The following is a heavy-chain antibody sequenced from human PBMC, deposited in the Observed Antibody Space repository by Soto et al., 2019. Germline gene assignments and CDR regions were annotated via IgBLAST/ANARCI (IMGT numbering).Heavy chain of an antibody. CDR1: NYSISSDHY. CDR3: ARVVHDSSGSYFDF. Sequence: SETLSLTCVVSNYSISSDHYWGWIRQPPGKGLEWIGTVYHSGSSYNNPSLRGRLTISVDTSKNQFSLQLNSVTSADTAVYHCARVVHDSSGSYFDFWGRGTLVTVSS. CDR2: VYHSGSS. V-gene: IGHV4-38-2*01. J-gene: IGHJ4*02. D-gene: IGHD3-22*01.